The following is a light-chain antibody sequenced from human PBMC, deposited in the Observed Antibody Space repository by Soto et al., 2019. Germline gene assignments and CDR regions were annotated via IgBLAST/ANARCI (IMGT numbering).Light chain of an antibody. J-gene: IGKJ2*01. Sequence: EIVLTQSPATLSLSPGERATLSYRASQSVSSYLAWYQQKPGQAPTLLIYDASNRATGIPARFSGSGSGTDFPLNIISLVPEDFAVYYCQQRSNWPPYTLVNRTKREIK. V-gene: IGKV3-11*01. CDR1: QSVSSY. CDR2: DAS. CDR3: QQRSNWPPYT.